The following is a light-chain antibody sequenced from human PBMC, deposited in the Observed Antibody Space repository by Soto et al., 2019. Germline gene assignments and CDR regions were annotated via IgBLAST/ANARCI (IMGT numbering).Light chain of an antibody. J-gene: IGKJ1*01. CDR1: QSVYSD. V-gene: IGKV3-15*01. CDR2: RAS. Sequence: EIVLTQSPASLSVSPGDRAILSCRTSQSVYSDLAWYQQKPGQAPRLLMYRASARATGIPAWFSGSGSETEFTPTISSLQSEDLAVYYCQQYYNWPRTFGQGTKVEVK. CDR3: QQYYNWPRT.